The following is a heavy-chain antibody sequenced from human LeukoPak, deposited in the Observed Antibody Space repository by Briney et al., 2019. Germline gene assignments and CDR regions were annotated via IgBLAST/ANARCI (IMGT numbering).Heavy chain of an antibody. J-gene: IGHJ4*02. CDR3: VRGTGY. CDR1: GFTSSTYV. V-gene: IGHV3-64D*06. CDR2: ISSNGDNT. Sequence: GGSLRLSCSVSGFTSSTYVMHWVRQAPGKGLEYVSAISSNGDNTYYADSVKGRFTISRDNSKNTLYLQMSSLRADDTAVYYCVRGTGYWGQGTLVTVSS.